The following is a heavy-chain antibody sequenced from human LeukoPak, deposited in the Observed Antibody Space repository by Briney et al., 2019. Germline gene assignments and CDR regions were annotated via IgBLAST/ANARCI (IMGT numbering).Heavy chain of an antibody. V-gene: IGHV4-39*07. CDR2: IYYSGST. CDR1: GGSISRSNYY. CDR3: ARDLRAAAGAEYFQH. Sequence: PSETLSLTCTVSGGSISRSNYYWGWIRQPPGKGLEWIGSIYYSGSTYYNPSLKSRVTISVDTSKNQFSLRLSSVTAADTAVYYCARDLRAAAGAEYFQHWGQGTLVTVSS. D-gene: IGHD6-13*01. J-gene: IGHJ1*01.